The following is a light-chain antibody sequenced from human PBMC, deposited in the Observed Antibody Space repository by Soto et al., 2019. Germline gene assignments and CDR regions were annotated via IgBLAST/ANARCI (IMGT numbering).Light chain of an antibody. Sequence: QSVLTQPASVSGSPGQSITISCTGSRSDVGGYNYVSWYQQHPGKAPKLMIYDVSNRPSGVSDRFSGYKSGNTASLTISGLQGEDGADYYCSSYTSSSTHVVFGGGTKVTVL. J-gene: IGLJ2*01. V-gene: IGLV2-14*01. CDR1: RSDVGGYNY. CDR2: DVS. CDR3: SSYTSSSTHVV.